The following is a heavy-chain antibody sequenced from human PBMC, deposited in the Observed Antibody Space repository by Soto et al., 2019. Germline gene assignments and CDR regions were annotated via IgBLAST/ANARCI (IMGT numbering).Heavy chain of an antibody. CDR3: ARGYYDFWSGDSTDYYYMDV. CDR1: GYTFTSYG. D-gene: IGHD3-3*01. CDR2: ISAYNGNT. J-gene: IGHJ6*03. Sequence: QVQLVQSGAEVKKPGASVKVSCKASGYTFTSYGISWVRQAPGHGLEWMGWISAYNGNTNYAQKLQGRVTMTTDTSTSTAYMELRSLRSDDTAVYYCARGYYDFWSGDSTDYYYMDVWGKGTTVTVSS. V-gene: IGHV1-18*01.